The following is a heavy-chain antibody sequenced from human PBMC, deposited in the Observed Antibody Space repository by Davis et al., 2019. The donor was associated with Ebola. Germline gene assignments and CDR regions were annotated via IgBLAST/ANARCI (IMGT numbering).Heavy chain of an antibody. V-gene: IGHV1-3*01. CDR3: AREEYYYDSSGYYHATFDY. CDR1: GYTFTNYA. J-gene: IGHJ4*02. CDR2: INAGNGNT. D-gene: IGHD3-22*01. Sequence: SVKVSCKSSGYTFTNYAMHWVRQAPGQRLEWMGWINAGNGNTKYSQKFQGRVTITADKSTSTAYMELSSLRSEDTAVYYCAREEYYYDSSGYYHATFDYWGQGTLVTVSS.